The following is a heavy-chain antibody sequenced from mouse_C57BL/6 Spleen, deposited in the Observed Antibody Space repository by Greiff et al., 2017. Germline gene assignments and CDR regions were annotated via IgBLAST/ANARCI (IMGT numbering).Heavy chain of an antibody. CDR1: GFTFSDYG. CDR2: ISSGSSTI. CDR3: ARRLLDY. V-gene: IGHV5-17*01. J-gene: IGHJ2*01. Sequence: DVHLVESGGGLVKPGGSLKLSCAASGFTFSDYGMHWVRQAPEKGLEWVAYISSGSSTIYYADTVKGRFTISRDKDKNTLFLQMTSLRSEDTAMYYCARRLLDYWGQGTTLTVSS.